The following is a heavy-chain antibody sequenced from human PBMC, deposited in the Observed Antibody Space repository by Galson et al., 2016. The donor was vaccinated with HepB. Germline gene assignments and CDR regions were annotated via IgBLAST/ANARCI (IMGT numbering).Heavy chain of an antibody. J-gene: IGHJ4*02. CDR2: IGSDGVST. CDR1: GFTFSNYA. Sequence: SLRLSCAASGFTFSNYAMFWVRQGPGKGLEYVSVIGSDGVSTYYPDSVKGRVTISRDNPENPLYLQMTSLRPEDTAFYYCVKNGIEYSNSGYFEVWGRGTLVIVSS. V-gene: IGHV3-64D*06. D-gene: IGHD4-11*01. CDR3: VKNGIEYSNSGYFEV.